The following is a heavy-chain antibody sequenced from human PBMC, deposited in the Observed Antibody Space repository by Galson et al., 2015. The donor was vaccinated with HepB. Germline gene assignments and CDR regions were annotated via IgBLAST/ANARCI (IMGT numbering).Heavy chain of an antibody. Sequence: SLRLSCAASGFTFSSYGMHWVRQAPGKGLEWVAVISYDGSHKFYADSVRGRFTISRDDSKNTVYLQMNSLRPEDTAVYYCGGDSLMSGGQGTLVTVSS. J-gene: IGHJ4*02. CDR2: ISYDGSHK. D-gene: IGHD3-10*02. CDR1: GFTFSSYG. V-gene: IGHV3-30*19. CDR3: GGDSLMS.